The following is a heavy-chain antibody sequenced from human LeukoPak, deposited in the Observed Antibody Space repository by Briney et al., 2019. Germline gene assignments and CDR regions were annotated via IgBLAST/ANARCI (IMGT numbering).Heavy chain of an antibody. J-gene: IGHJ4*02. V-gene: IGHV4-4*08. Sequence: PSETLSLTCTVAGGGISTYYWNWIRQTPGKGLEWVGHIANGATDYNPSLKSRAIISVDTSKNQISLRSTSVTAADTAVYHCARDKAHSYGYYFDPWGPGTQVLVSS. CDR3: ARDKAHSYGYYFDP. D-gene: IGHD3-10*01. CDR2: IANGAT. CDR1: GGGISTYY.